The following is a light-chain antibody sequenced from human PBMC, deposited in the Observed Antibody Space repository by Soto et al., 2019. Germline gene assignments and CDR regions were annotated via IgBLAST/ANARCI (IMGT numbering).Light chain of an antibody. J-gene: IGLJ2*01. Sequence: QAVLTQSPSVSGAPGQRVTISCTGSSSNIGAGYDVNWYQHLPGTAPKVVIYGNTIRPSGVPDRFSGSKSSTSASLAITGLQAEDEADYYCQSYDSSLSVVVFGGGTKLTVL. V-gene: IGLV1-40*01. CDR2: GNT. CDR3: QSYDSSLSVVV. CDR1: SSNIGAGYD.